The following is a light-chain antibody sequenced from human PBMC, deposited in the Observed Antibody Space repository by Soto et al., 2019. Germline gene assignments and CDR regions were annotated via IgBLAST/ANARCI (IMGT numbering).Light chain of an antibody. CDR2: GAS. Sequence: EIVMTQSPATLSVSPGEGATLSCRASQSVGIKLAWYQQKPGQAPRILIHGASTRASGISARFSGSGSGTEFTLTITNLQSEDFAIYYCQQYHNWPPLTFGQGTRLEN. CDR3: QQYHNWPPLT. J-gene: IGKJ5*01. CDR1: QSVGIK. V-gene: IGKV3-15*01.